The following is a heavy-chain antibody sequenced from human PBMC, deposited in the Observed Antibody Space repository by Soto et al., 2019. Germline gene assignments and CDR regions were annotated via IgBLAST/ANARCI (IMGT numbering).Heavy chain of an antibody. J-gene: IGHJ3*02. CDR2: INAGNGNT. CDR3: AKEGGETPRGDYVLFAFDI. D-gene: IGHD4-17*01. Sequence: ASVKVSCKASGYTFTSYAMHWVRQAPGQRLEWMGWINAGNGNTKYSQKFQGRVTITRDTSASTAYMELSSLRSEDTAVYYCAKEGGETPRGDYVLFAFDIWGQGTMVTVSS. V-gene: IGHV1-3*01. CDR1: GYTFTSYA.